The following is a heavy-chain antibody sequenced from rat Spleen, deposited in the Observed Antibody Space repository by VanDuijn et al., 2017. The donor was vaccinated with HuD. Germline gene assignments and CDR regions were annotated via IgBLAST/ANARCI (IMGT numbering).Heavy chain of an antibody. CDR1: GFSLTSNS. Sequence: QVQLKESGPGLVQPSQTLSLTCTVSGFSLTSNSVSWVRQPPGKGLEWIGAMWSGGRTDYNSVFKSRLSISRDTSKSQVYLKMNSLQTDDTGTYYCTRDIYYFDYWGQGVMVTVSS. J-gene: IGHJ2*01. D-gene: IGHD1-2*01. CDR2: MWSGGRT. CDR3: TRDIYYFDY. V-gene: IGHV2-15*01.